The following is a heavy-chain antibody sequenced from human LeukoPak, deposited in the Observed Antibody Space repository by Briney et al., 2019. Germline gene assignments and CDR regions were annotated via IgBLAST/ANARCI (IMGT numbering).Heavy chain of an antibody. CDR1: GYTFTSYG. D-gene: IGHD3-10*01. Sequence: ASVKVSCKASGYTFTSYGISWVRQAPGQGLEWMGWISAYNGNTNYAQKLQGRVTMTRDTSTSTAYMELRSLRSDDTSVYYCARDRSGSGSYYKPSVWNYWGQGTLVTVSS. CDR3: ARDRSGSGSYYKPSVWNY. J-gene: IGHJ4*02. V-gene: IGHV1-18*01. CDR2: ISAYNGNT.